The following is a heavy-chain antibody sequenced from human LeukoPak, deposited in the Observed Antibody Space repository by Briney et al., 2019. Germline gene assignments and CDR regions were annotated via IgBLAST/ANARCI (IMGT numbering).Heavy chain of an antibody. CDR3: ARGARPDAFDI. J-gene: IGHJ3*02. CDR2: IYYSGST. V-gene: IGHV4-61*08. Sequence: PSQTLSLTCSVSGGTISSGGYYWSWIRQPPGKGLEWIGYIYYSGSTNYNPSLKSRVTISVDTSKNQFSLKLSSVTAADTAVYYCARGARPDAFDIWGQGTMVTVSS. CDR1: GGTISSGGYY.